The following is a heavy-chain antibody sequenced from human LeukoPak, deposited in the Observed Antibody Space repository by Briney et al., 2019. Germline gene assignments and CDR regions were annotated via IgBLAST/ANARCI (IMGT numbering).Heavy chain of an antibody. J-gene: IGHJ6*03. V-gene: IGHV3-11*01. Sequence: PGGSLRLSCAASGFTFSDYYMSWIRQAPGKGLEWVSYISSSGSTIYYADSVKGRFTNSRDNAKNSLYLQMNSLRAEDTAVYYCARYSSSWYLYYYYYYMDVWGKGTTVTASS. D-gene: IGHD6-13*01. CDR3: ARYSSSWYLYYYYYYMDV. CDR1: GFTFSDYY. CDR2: ISSSGSTI.